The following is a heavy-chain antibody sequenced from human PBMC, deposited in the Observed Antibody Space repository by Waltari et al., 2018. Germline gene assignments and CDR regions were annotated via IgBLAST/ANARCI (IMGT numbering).Heavy chain of an antibody. Sequence: EVQLVESGGGLVKPGGSLRLSCGASGFSFSSYSRNWVRQAPGKGLGWVSSISSSTTYIHYADSVKGRFTISRDNAKNSLYLQMNSLRVEDTAVYYCVSGGWGFYFDYWGQGTVVTVSS. CDR3: VSGGWGFYFDY. CDR2: ISSSTTYI. J-gene: IGHJ4*02. CDR1: GFSFSSYS. V-gene: IGHV3-21*01. D-gene: IGHD7-27*01.